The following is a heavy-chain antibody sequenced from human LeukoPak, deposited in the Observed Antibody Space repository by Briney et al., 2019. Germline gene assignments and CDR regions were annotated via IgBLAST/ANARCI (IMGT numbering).Heavy chain of an antibody. Sequence: SETLSLTCTVSGGSITSHYWSWIRQPPGKGLEWIGYIYYIGSTNYNPFLESRGIISVNTSKKQFSLKLNSVTAADTAVYYCARVGDFWSGYLPYFDTWGQGTLVTVSS. J-gene: IGHJ4*02. D-gene: IGHD3-3*01. CDR2: IYYIGST. CDR1: GGSITSHY. V-gene: IGHV4-59*11. CDR3: ARVGDFWSGYLPYFDT.